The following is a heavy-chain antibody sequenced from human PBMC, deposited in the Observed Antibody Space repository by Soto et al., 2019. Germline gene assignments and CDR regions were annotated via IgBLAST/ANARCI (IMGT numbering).Heavy chain of an antibody. Sequence: EVQLVESGGGLVQPGGSLRLSCAASGFTVSSNYMSWVRQAPGKGLEWVSSIYSGGSTYYADSVKGRFAISRHTSKNTVDLQMNSLRAEDTAVYYCARGSSGYGYDAFDMLGQGKMGPVSS. D-gene: IGHD5-12*01. V-gene: IGHV3-53*04. J-gene: IGHJ3*02. CDR3: ARGSSGYGYDAFDM. CDR2: IYSGGST. CDR1: GFTVSSNY.